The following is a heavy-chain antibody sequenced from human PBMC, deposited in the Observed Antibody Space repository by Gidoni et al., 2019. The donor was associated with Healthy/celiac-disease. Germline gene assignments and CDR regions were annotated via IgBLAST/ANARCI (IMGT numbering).Heavy chain of an antibody. CDR3: ARGGIGLDYYYGMDV. CDR2: INPSGGST. CDR1: GYTFTSYY. Sequence: QVQLVQSGAEVKKPGASAKVSCKASGYTFTSYYMHWVRQAPGQGLEWMGIINPSGGSTSYAQKFQGRVTMTRDTSTSTVCMELSSLRSEDTAVYYCARGGIGLDYYYGMDVWGQGTTVTVSS. J-gene: IGHJ6*02. D-gene: IGHD3-3*02. V-gene: IGHV1-46*01.